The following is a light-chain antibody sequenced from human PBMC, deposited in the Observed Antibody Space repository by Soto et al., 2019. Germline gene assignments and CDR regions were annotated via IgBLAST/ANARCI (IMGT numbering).Light chain of an antibody. CDR3: QQCETFSGT. Sequence: DIQMTQSPSALSASLGDRVTITCRASHSIGTWLAWYQQRPGKAPKLLIYDASSLGSGVPSRFSGGGSGTEFTLTISSVQPDDFGTYYCQQCETFSGTFGPGTKVEI. CDR2: DAS. J-gene: IGKJ1*01. CDR1: HSIGTW. V-gene: IGKV1-5*01.